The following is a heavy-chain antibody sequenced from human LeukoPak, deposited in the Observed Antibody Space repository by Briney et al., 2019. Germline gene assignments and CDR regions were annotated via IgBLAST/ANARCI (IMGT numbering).Heavy chain of an antibody. V-gene: IGHV4-30-4*08. CDR3: AREGLGYCSSTSCYTY. D-gene: IGHD2-2*02. Sequence: SETLSLTCTVSGGSISSGDYYWSWIRQPPGKGLEWIEYIYYSGSTYYNPSLKSRVTISVDTSKNQFSLKLSSVTAADTAVYYCAREGLGYCSSTSCYTYWGQGTLVTVSS. CDR2: IYYSGST. J-gene: IGHJ4*02. CDR1: GGSISSGDYY.